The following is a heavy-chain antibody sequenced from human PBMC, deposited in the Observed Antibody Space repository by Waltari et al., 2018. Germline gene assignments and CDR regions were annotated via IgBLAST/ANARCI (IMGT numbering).Heavy chain of an antibody. D-gene: IGHD6-13*01. J-gene: IGHJ5*02. V-gene: IGHV1-8*01. CDR3: ARLKYSSSFWFDP. Sequence: QVQLVQSGAEVKKPGASVKVSCKASGYTFTSYDINWVRQATGQGLEGMGWMNPNSGNTGYAKKFQGKVTKTRKTSISTAYMELSILRSEDTAVYYCARLKYSSSFWFDPWGQGTLVTVSS. CDR1: GYTFTSYD. CDR2: MNPNSGNT.